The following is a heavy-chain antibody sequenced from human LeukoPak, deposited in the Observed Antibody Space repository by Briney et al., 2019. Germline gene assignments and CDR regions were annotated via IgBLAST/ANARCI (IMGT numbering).Heavy chain of an antibody. J-gene: IGHJ4*02. D-gene: IGHD6-13*01. CDR1: GGSFSGYY. CDR2: INHSGST. Sequence: SETLSLTCAVYGGSFSGYYWSWIRQAPGKGLEWIGEINHSGSTNYNPSLKSRVTISVDTSKNQFSLKLSSVTAADTAVYYCARRLMAAAGIDYWGQGTLVTVSS. CDR3: ARRLMAAAGIDY. V-gene: IGHV4-34*01.